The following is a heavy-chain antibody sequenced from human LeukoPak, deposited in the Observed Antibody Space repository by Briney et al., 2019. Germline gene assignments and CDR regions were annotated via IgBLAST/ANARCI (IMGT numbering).Heavy chain of an antibody. J-gene: IGHJ3*01. V-gene: IGHV5-51*01. CDR3: GMSGDRVPLQDDVFDV. Sequence: GESLKISCKVSGYSFTSYCTGWVRQMPGKGLEWMGIIYPGDSGPTYSPSFQGQVTISVDKSIHTAYLQWSSLQASDTAMYYCGMSGDRVPLQDDVFDVWGQGTMVTVST. CDR2: IYPGDSGP. D-gene: IGHD1-26*01. CDR1: GYSFTSYC.